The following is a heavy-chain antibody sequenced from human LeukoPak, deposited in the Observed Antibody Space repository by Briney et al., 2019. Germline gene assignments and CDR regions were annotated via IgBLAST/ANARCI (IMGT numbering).Heavy chain of an antibody. CDR3: AKEGEAAAGLLPVDY. V-gene: IGHV3-30*18. D-gene: IGHD6-13*01. CDR2: ISYDGSNK. J-gene: IGHJ4*02. Sequence: GSLRLSCAASGFTFSSYGMHWVRQAPGKGLEWVAVISYDGSNKYYADSVKGRFTISRDNSKNTLYLQMNSLRAEDTAVYYRAKEGEAAAGLLPVDYWGQGTLVTVSS. CDR1: GFTFSSYG.